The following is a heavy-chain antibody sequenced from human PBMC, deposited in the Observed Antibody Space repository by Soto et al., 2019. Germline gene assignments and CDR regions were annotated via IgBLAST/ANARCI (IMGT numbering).Heavy chain of an antibody. CDR2: IWYDGSNK. J-gene: IGHJ6*02. CDR1: GFTFSSYG. CDR3: ASDSGPYCSGGSCYLYGMDV. V-gene: IGHV3-33*01. D-gene: IGHD2-15*01. Sequence: PGGSLRLSCAASGFTFSSYGMHWVRQAPGKGLEWVAVIWYDGSNKYYGDSVKGRFTISRDNAKNSLYLQMNSLRAEDTAVYYCASDSGPYCSGGSCYLYGMDVWGQGTTVTVSS.